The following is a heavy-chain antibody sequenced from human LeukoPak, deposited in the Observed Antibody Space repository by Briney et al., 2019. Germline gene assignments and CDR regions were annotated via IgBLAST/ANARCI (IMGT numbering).Heavy chain of an antibody. CDR1: GFTFSSYA. Sequence: GGSLRLPCAASGFTFSSYAMSWVRQAPGKGLEWVSYISSSSTIYYADSVTGRFTISRDSAKNSLYLQMNSLRDEDTAVYYCAREVSSSWYTDYWGQGTLVTVSS. CDR3: AREVSSSWYTDY. J-gene: IGHJ4*02. D-gene: IGHD6-13*01. V-gene: IGHV3-48*02. CDR2: ISSSSTI.